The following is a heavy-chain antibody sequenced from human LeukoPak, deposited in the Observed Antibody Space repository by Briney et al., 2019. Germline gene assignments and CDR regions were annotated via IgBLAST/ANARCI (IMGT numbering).Heavy chain of an antibody. V-gene: IGHV3-21*01. CDR2: ISSRSSSI. J-gene: IGHJ4*02. CDR1: GLTFSSHS. D-gene: IGHD5-24*01. CDR3: AREGGDNGYNEGFDY. Sequence: GGSLSLSCAASGLTFSSHSMNWVRQAPGKGLEWVSSISSRSSSIYYADSVKGRFTISRDNAKNSLYLQMNSLRAEDTAVYYCAREGGDNGYNEGFDYWGQGTLVTVSS.